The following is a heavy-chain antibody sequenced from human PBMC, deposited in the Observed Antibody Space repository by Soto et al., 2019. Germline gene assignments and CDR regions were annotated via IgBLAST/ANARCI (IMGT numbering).Heavy chain of an antibody. J-gene: IGHJ6*02. V-gene: IGHV3-9*01. Sequence: GGSLRLSCAASGFTFDDYAMHWVRQAPGKGLEWVSGISWNSGSIGYADSVKGRFTISRDNAKNSLYLQMNSLRAEDTALYYCAKGITMVRGVIIGYYYYGMDVWGQGTTVTVSS. CDR3: AKGITMVRGVIIGYYYYGMDV. D-gene: IGHD3-10*01. CDR2: ISWNSGSI. CDR1: GFTFDDYA.